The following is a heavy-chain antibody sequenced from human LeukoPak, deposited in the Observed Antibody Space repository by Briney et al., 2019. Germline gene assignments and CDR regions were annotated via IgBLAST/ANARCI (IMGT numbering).Heavy chain of an antibody. V-gene: IGHV3-21*01. CDR1: GFTFSSYS. Sequence: GGSLRLSCAASGFTFSSYSMNWVRQAPGKGLEWVSSISSSSSYIYCADSVKGRFTISRDNAKNSLYLQMNSLRAEDTAVYYCARESSPEDAFDIWGQGTMVTVSS. CDR3: ARESSPEDAFDI. CDR2: ISSSSSYI. J-gene: IGHJ3*02.